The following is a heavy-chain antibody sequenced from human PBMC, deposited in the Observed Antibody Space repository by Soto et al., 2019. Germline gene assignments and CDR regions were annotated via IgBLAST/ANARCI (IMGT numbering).Heavy chain of an antibody. Sequence: QVQLQQWGAGLLKPSETLSLTCAVYGGFVSSGSYYWSWMRQPPGKGLEWIGEMSHSGGTHFNPSPNSLVPTSVDTSKNQFSLMISSVTAADTALYYCARVERGTATTVVDAFDIWGPGTMVTVSS. V-gene: IGHV4-34*01. CDR3: ARVERGTATTVVDAFDI. D-gene: IGHD1-1*01. CDR2: MSHSGGT. J-gene: IGHJ3*02. CDR1: GGFVSSGSYY.